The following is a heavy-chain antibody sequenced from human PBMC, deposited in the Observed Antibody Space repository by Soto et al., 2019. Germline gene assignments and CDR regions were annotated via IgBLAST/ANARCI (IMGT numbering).Heavy chain of an antibody. CDR3: ATITMVRGVISWFDP. J-gene: IGHJ5*02. D-gene: IGHD3-10*01. CDR2: IYYSGST. V-gene: IGHV4-39*01. CDR1: GGSISSSSYY. Sequence: SETLSLTCTVSGGSISSSSYYWGWIRQPPGKGLEWIGSIYYSGSTYYNPSLKSRVTISVDTSKNQFSLKLSSVTAADTAVYYCATITMVRGVISWFDPWGQGTLVTV.